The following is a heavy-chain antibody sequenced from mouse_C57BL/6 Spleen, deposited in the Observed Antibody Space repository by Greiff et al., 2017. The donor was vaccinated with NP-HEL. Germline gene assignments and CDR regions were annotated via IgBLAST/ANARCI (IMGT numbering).Heavy chain of an antibody. V-gene: IGHV1-26*01. CDR3: ARSRDYGSSPFAY. CDR2: INPNNGGT. CDR1: GYTFTDYY. J-gene: IGHJ3*01. Sequence: EVKLQQSGPELVKPGASVKISCKASGYTFTDYYMNWVKQSHGKSLEWIGDINPNNGGTSYNQKFKGKATLTVDKSSSTAYMELRSLTSEDSAVYYCARSRDYGSSPFAYWGQGTLVTVSA. D-gene: IGHD1-1*01.